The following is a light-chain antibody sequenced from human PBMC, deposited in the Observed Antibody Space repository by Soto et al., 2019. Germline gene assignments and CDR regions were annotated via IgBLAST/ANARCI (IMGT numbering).Light chain of an antibody. Sequence: DIQMTQSPSSLSASVGDRVTITCRASQSISNFLNWYQQKPGTAPKLLIYTASNLQSGVPSRFSGSGSGADFTLTISSLQPEDFATYYCQQSYSTPRTFGQGPNLEIK. CDR3: QQSYSTPRT. CDR1: QSISNF. V-gene: IGKV1-39*01. J-gene: IGKJ2*01. CDR2: TAS.